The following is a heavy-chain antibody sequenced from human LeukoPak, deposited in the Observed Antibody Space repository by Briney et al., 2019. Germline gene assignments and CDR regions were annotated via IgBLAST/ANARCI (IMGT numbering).Heavy chain of an antibody. Sequence: PGESLKISCKGSGYSFTSYWISWVRQMPGKGLEWMGRIDPRDSCTKYSPSFQGHVSISADKSISTAYLQWSSLKASDTATYYCARLESSGYYVYWGQGTLVTVSS. D-gene: IGHD3-22*01. V-gene: IGHV5-10-1*01. J-gene: IGHJ4*02. CDR3: ARLESSGYYVY. CDR2: IDPRDSCT. CDR1: GYSFTSYW.